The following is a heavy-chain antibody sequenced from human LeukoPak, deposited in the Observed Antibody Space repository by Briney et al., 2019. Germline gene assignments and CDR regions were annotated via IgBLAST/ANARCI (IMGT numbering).Heavy chain of an antibody. CDR2: TNPSGGST. D-gene: IGHD3-22*01. Sequence: ASVKVSCKASGYTFTSYAMHWVRQAPGQGLEWMGITNPSGGSTSYAQKFQGRVTMTRDTSISTAYMELSRLRSDDTAVYYCARGGQWLRENWFDPWGQGALVTVSS. CDR1: GYTFTSYA. V-gene: IGHV1-46*01. CDR3: ARGGQWLRENWFDP. J-gene: IGHJ5*02.